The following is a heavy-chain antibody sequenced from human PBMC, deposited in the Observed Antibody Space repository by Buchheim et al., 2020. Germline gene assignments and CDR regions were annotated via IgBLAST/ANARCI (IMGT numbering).Heavy chain of an antibody. V-gene: IGHV3-23*01. D-gene: IGHD2-21*02. Sequence: EVQLLESGGGLVQPGGSLRLSCAASGFTFSSYAMSWVRQAPGKGLEWVSAISGSGGSTYSADSVKGRFTISRDNSKNTLYLQMNSLRAEDTAVYYCAKDGGDLPEDYYYYGMDVWGQGTT. CDR3: AKDGGDLPEDYYYYGMDV. J-gene: IGHJ6*02. CDR2: ISGSGGST. CDR1: GFTFSSYA.